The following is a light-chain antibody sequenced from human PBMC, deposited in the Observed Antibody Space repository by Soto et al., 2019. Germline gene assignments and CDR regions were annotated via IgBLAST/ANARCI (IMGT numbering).Light chain of an antibody. J-gene: IGLJ3*02. V-gene: IGLV7-43*01. CDR3: LLFYANTWV. Sequence: QAVVTQEPSLTVSPGGTVSLTCASSTGAVTSGYYPNWFQQKPGQAPRALIYSISNRHSWTPARFSGFLLGDKAALTLSGAQPEVEAEYYCLLFYANTWVFGGGTKLTVL. CDR2: SIS. CDR1: TGAVTSGYY.